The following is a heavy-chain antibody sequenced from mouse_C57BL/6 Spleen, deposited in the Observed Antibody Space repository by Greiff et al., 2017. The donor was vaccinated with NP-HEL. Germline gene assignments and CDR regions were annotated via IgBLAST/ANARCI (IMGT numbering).Heavy chain of an antibody. CDR3: ARPGLRRDYYAMDY. Sequence: EVKVVESGGGLVKPGGSLKLSCAASGFTFSDYGMHWVRQAPEKWLEWVAYISSGSSTIYYADTVKGRFTISRDNAKNTLFLQMTSLRSEDTAMYYCARPGLRRDYYAMDYWGQGTSVTVSS. CDR1: GFTFSDYG. D-gene: IGHD2-4*01. J-gene: IGHJ4*01. CDR2: ISSGSSTI. V-gene: IGHV5-17*01.